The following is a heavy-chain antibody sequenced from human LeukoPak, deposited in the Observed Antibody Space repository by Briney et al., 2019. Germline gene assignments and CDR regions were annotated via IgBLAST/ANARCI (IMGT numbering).Heavy chain of an antibody. CDR1: GGSFSGYY. Sequence: SETLSLTCAVYGGSFSGYYWSWIRQPPGKGLEWIGEINHSGSTNYNPSLKSRVTISVDTSKNQLSLKLSSVTAADTAVYYCARARWLRLSWFDPWGQGTLVTVSS. J-gene: IGHJ5*02. CDR3: ARARWLRLSWFDP. V-gene: IGHV4-34*01. CDR2: INHSGST. D-gene: IGHD5-12*01.